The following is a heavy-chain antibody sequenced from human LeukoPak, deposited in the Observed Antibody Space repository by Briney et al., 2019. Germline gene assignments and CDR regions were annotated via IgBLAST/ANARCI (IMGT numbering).Heavy chain of an antibody. CDR2: IYYSGST. CDR3: ARGRDDYVWGSYRFDY. V-gene: IGHV4-59*01. CDR1: GGSISSYY. Sequence: SETLSLTCTVSGGSISSYYWSWIRQPPGKGLEWIGYIYYSGSTNYNPSLKSRVTISVDTSKNQFSLKLSSVTAADTAAYYCARGRDDYVWGSYRFDYWGQGTLVTVSS. D-gene: IGHD3-16*02. J-gene: IGHJ4*02.